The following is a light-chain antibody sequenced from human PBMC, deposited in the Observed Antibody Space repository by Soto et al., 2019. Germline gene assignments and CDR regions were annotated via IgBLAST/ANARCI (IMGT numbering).Light chain of an antibody. CDR2: EAS. CDR1: QSIRHW. V-gene: IGKV1-5*03. Sequence: DIQMTQSPSTLSASVGDGVTIICRASQSIRHWLAWFQQKAGKAPKLLIYEASRLESGVPSRISGSGSGTEFTLTISSLQPDDFATYYCQQYTSYPWTFGQGTKVDI. CDR3: QQYTSYPWT. J-gene: IGKJ1*01.